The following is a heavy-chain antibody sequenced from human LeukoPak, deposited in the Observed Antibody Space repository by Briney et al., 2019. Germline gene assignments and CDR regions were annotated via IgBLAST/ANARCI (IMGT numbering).Heavy chain of an antibody. J-gene: IGHJ4*02. CDR2: ISYDGNTI. Sequence: GGSLRLSCAASEFPFSTYAMHWFRQAPGKGLEWVAVISYDGNTIHYADSVKGRFTISRDNSKNTLYLQMNSLRAEDTAVYYCATDRGWRTSGYYLYYFEYWGQGTLVTYSS. CDR1: EFPFSTYA. V-gene: IGHV3-30-3*01. CDR3: ATDRGWRTSGYYLYYFEY. D-gene: IGHD3-3*01.